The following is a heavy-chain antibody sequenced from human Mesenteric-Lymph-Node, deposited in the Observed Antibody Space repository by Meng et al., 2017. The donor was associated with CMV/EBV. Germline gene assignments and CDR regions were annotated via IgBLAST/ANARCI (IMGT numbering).Heavy chain of an antibody. CDR1: GCTFSSYA. CDR3: ARAVRSRGGYCGVSNCPTMDV. J-gene: IGHJ6*02. V-gene: IGHV1-69*05. D-gene: IGHD2-21*01. CDR2: IIPIFGAT. Sequence: SVKVSCKASGCTFSSYAISWVRQAPGQGLEWVGGIIPIFGATRSTQKFQERVTITTDESTSTVYMELSSLRSEDTAVYFCARAVRSRGGYCGVSNCPTMDVWGQGTTVTVSS.